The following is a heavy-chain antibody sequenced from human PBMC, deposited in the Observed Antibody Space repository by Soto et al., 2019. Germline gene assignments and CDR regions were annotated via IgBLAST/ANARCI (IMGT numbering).Heavy chain of an antibody. V-gene: IGHV1-69*04. CDR1: GGTFSNYA. D-gene: IGHD4-17*01. J-gene: IGHJ5*02. Sequence: QVQLVQSGAEVKKPGSSVKVSCKASGGTFSNYAITWVRQSPGQGLEWMGRIIPILGIANYAQKFQGRVNITADKSTRTAYMELSSLRSEDTAVYYCARESPPPTVTTLYNWFDPWGQGTLVTVSS. CDR3: ARESPPPTVTTLYNWFDP. CDR2: IIPILGIA.